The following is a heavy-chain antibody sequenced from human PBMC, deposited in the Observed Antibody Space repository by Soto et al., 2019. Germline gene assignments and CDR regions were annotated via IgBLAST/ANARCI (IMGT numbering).Heavy chain of an antibody. CDR3: ARDQREGNWFDP. Sequence: SETLSLTCAVSGGSISSGDYSWNWIRQPPGKGLEWIEYIYQSGSTHYNPSLKGRVTISVDRSKNQFSLKLSSVTAADTAVYYCARDQREGNWFDPWGQGTLVTVPQ. CDR2: IYQSGST. CDR1: GGSISSGDYS. V-gene: IGHV4-30-2*01. J-gene: IGHJ5*01.